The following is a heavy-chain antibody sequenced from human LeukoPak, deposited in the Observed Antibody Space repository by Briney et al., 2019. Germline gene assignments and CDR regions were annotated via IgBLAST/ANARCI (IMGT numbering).Heavy chain of an antibody. CDR2: IWYDGSNK. CDR3: ARERGDYYYGMDV. CDR1: GFTFSSYG. J-gene: IGHJ6*04. V-gene: IGHV3-33*01. D-gene: IGHD4-17*01. Sequence: GGSLRLSCAASGFTFSSYGMHWVRQAPGKGLEWVAVIWYDGSNKYHADSVKGRFTISRDNSKNTLYLQMNSLRAEDTAVYYCARERGDYYYGMDVWGKGTTVTVSS.